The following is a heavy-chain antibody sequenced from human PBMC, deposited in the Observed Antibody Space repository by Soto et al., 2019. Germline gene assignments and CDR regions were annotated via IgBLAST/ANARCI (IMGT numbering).Heavy chain of an antibody. V-gene: IGHV4-31*03. CDR1: GGSISSGGYY. CDR3: ARVGIGMDAFDI. Sequence: SETLSLTCTVSGGSISSGGYYWSWIRQHPGKGLEWIGYIYYSGSTYYNPSLKSRVTISVDTSKNQFSLKLSSVTAADTAVYYCARVGIGMDAFDIWGQGTMVTVSS. D-gene: IGHD7-27*01. CDR2: IYYSGST. J-gene: IGHJ3*02.